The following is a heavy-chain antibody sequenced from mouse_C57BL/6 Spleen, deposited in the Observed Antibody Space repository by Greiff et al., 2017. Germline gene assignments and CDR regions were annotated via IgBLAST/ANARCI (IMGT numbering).Heavy chain of an antibody. V-gene: IGHV1-26*01. J-gene: IGHJ4*01. D-gene: IGHD2-4*01. CDR1: GYTFTDYY. CDR2: INPNNGGT. Sequence: EVQLQQSGPELVKPGASVKISCKASGYTFTDYYMNWVKQSHGKSLEWIGDINPNNGGTSYNQKFKGKATLTVDKSSSTAYMELRSLTSEDSAVYYCARRILYDYDGGYAMDYWGQGTSVTVSS. CDR3: ARRILYDYDGGYAMDY.